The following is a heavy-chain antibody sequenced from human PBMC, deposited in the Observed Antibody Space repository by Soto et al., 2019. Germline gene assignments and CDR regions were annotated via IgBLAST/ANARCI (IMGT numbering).Heavy chain of an antibody. V-gene: IGHV3-30*18. CDR1: GFTFSSYG. Sequence: LSLTCAASGFTFSSYGMHWVRQAPGKGLEWVAVISYDGSNKYYADSVKGRFTISRDNSKNTLYLQMNSLRAEDTAVYYCAKDRNQAYSSGWYSLYGMDVWGQGTTVTVSS. J-gene: IGHJ6*02. D-gene: IGHD6-19*01. CDR2: ISYDGSNK. CDR3: AKDRNQAYSSGWYSLYGMDV.